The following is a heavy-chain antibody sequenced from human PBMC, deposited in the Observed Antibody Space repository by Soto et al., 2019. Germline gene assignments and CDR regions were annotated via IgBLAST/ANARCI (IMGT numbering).Heavy chain of an antibody. J-gene: IGHJ3*02. D-gene: IGHD3-10*01. Sequence: SETLSLTCTVSGGSISSYYWSWIRQPPGKGLEWIGYIYYSGSTNYNPSLKSRVTISVDTSKNQFSLKLSSVTAADTAVYYCARDRVSGGAFDIWGQGTMVTVS. CDR1: GGSISSYY. CDR2: IYYSGST. V-gene: IGHV4-59*01. CDR3: ARDRVSGGAFDI.